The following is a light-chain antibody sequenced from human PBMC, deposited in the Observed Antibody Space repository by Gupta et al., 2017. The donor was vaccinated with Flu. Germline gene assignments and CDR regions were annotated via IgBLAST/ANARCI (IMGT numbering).Light chain of an antibody. CDR1: QSRRHSNGFNY. CDR2: LGS. CDR3: TQSLHTPRT. Sequence: EIVMTQSPLSLPVTPGEPASISCRSSQSRRHSNGFNYLEWYLQKPGQSPQLLIYLGSNRASGVPDRFSGSGSGTDFTLRISRMEAEDVGIYYCTQSLHTPRTFGQGTKVEIK. V-gene: IGKV2-28*01. J-gene: IGKJ1*01.